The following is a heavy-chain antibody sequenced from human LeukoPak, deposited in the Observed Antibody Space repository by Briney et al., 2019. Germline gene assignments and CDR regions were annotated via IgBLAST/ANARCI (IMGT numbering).Heavy chain of an antibody. Sequence: ASVKVSCKASGGTFSSYAIGWVRQAPGQGLEWMGGIIPIFGTANYAQKFQGRVTITADKSTSTAYIELSSLRSEDTAVYYCAREVLIAAAGTGYYYMDVWGKGTTVTISS. CDR1: GGTFSSYA. CDR2: IIPIFGTA. J-gene: IGHJ6*03. D-gene: IGHD6-13*01. CDR3: AREVLIAAAGTGYYYMDV. V-gene: IGHV1-69*06.